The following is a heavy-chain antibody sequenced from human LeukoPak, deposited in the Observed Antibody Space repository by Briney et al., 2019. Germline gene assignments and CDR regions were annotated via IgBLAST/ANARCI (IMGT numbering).Heavy chain of an antibody. CDR1: GFTFSGYT. J-gene: IGHJ1*01. CDR3: ARSTGHCGAHCLAVEYFHL. Sequence: PGGSLRLSCGASGFTFSGYTMNWVRQAPGKGLEWVSSISSSSTYIYYADSVKGRFTISSDTAKKALYLQRISLRAEDKAVYYCARSTGHCGAHCLAVEYFHLWGLGTLVTVSS. V-gene: IGHV3-21*01. D-gene: IGHD2-21*02. CDR2: ISSSSTYI.